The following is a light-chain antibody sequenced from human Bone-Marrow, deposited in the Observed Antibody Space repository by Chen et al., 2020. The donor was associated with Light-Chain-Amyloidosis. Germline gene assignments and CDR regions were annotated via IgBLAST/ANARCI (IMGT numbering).Light chain of an antibody. V-gene: IGLV3-21*02. CDR1: NIGSTS. CDR3: QVWDRSRDRPV. J-gene: IGLJ3*02. CDR2: DDS. Sequence: SYVLPQPSSVSVSPGQTATIACGGNNIGSTSVHWYQQTPGQAPRLVVYDDSDRPAGIPERVAGSNSGNTATLTISRVEAGDEADYYCQVWDRSRDRPVFGGGTKLTVL.